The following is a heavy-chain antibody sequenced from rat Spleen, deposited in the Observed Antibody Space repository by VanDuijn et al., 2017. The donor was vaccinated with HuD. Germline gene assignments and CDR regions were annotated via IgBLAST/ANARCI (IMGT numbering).Heavy chain of an antibody. D-gene: IGHD1-6*01. CDR2: ISYDGGGI. J-gene: IGHJ4*01. CDR1: GFTFSDYY. Sequence: EVQLVESDGGLVQPGRSLKLSCAASGFTFSDYYMAWVRQAPTKGLEWVATISYDGGGIYYPDSVQGRFTISRDNTKSTLYLQMDSLRSEATATYYCASLMYTPDYLGVMDAWGQGASVTVSS. CDR3: ASLMYTPDYLGVMDA. V-gene: IGHV5-20*01.